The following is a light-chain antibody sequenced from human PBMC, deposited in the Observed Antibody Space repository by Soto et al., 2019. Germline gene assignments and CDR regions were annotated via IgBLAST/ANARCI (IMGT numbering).Light chain of an antibody. V-gene: IGKV3-15*01. CDR3: QQYNNWPRT. CDR1: QSVSSN. Sequence: EIVMTQSPATLSVSPGERATPSCRASQSVSSNLAWYQQKPGQAPRLLIYGASTRATGIPARFSGSGSGTEFTLTISSLQSEDFAVYSCQQYNNWPRTFGQGTKV. CDR2: GAS. J-gene: IGKJ1*01.